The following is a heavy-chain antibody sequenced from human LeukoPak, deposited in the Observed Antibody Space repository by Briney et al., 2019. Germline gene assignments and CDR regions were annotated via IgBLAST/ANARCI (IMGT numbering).Heavy chain of an antibody. J-gene: IGHJ4*02. CDR2: INPSGGST. D-gene: IGHD2-15*01. CDR3: AARYCSGGSCSDYFDY. V-gene: IGHV1-46*01. CDR1: GYTFTSYY. Sequence: ASVKVSCKASGYTFTSYYMHWVRQAPGQGLEWMGIINPSGGSTSYAQRFQGRVTMTRDTSTSTVYMELSSLRSEDTAVYYCAARYCSGGSCSDYFDYWGQGTLATVSS.